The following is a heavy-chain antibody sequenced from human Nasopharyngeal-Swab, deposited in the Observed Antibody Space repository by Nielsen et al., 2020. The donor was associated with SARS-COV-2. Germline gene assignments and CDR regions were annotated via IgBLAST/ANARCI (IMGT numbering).Heavy chain of an antibody. CDR1: GFTFSSYA. CDR2: ISGSDYST. J-gene: IGHJ6*02. V-gene: IGHV3-23*01. Sequence: GESLKISCAASGFTFSSYAIGWVRQAPGKGPEWVSVISGSDYSTYYADSVKGRFTISRDNSKNTVSLQMNSLRVEDTAMYYCAKDRDSGDDSDDYYHYYGMDVWGQGTTVTVSS. D-gene: IGHD5-12*01. CDR3: AKDRDSGDDSDDYYHYYGMDV.